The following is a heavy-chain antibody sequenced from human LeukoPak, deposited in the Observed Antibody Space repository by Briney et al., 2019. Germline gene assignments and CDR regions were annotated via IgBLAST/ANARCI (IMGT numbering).Heavy chain of an antibody. CDR3: AKEKTAMALDY. CDR1: GFTFSSYG. J-gene: IGHJ4*02. D-gene: IGHD5-18*01. Sequence: GGSLRLSCAASGFTFSSYGMHWVRQAPGKGLEWVAVISYDGSNKYYTDSVKGRFTISRDNSKNTLYLQMNSLRAEDTAVYYCAKEKTAMALDYWGQGTLVTVSS. CDR2: ISYDGSNK. V-gene: IGHV3-30*18.